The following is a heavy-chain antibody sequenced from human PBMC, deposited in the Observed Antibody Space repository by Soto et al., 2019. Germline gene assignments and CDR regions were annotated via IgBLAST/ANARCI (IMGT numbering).Heavy chain of an antibody. D-gene: IGHD3-16*01. CDR2: ISGSGST. CDR3: AKALRFTFTTGYYMDV. Sequence: EVQLLESGGGLVQPGGSLRLSCAASGFTVSSYAMSWFRQAPGKGLEWVSAISGSGSTYSADSVKGRFTISRDSSKNTVYLEMNSLRAEDTAVYYCAKALRFTFTTGYYMDVWGRGTTVTVSS. CDR1: GFTVSSYA. V-gene: IGHV3-23*01. J-gene: IGHJ6*03.